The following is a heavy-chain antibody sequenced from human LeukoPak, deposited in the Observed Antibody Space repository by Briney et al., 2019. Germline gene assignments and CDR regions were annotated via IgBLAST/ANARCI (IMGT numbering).Heavy chain of an antibody. D-gene: IGHD4-17*01. CDR1: GFIFSSHW. V-gene: IGHV3-7*03. J-gene: IGHJ3*02. CDR3: AAEGYGDYDDAFDI. CDR2: IKQDGSEK. Sequence: GGSLRLSCAASGFIFSSHWMTWVRQAPGWGLEWVAIIKQDGSEKFYVDSVKGRFTISRDNAKNSLYLQMNSLRAEDTAMYYCAAEGYGDYDDAFDIWGQGTMVTVSS.